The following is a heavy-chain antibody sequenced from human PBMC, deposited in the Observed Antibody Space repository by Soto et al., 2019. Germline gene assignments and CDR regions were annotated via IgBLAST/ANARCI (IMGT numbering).Heavy chain of an antibody. CDR3: ARGEDPNVWGSYNWLDG. J-gene: IGHJ5*02. CDR2: IHNSGIT. Sequence: PSETVSLTCTVSGGSLSSGAYYWTWIRQYPGKGLEWIGYIHNSGITKSNPSLKSRVTISLDTSKNQFSLRLSSVTVADTAVYYCARGEDPNVWGSYNWLDGWGQGTLFPVSS. V-gene: IGHV4-31*03. D-gene: IGHD3-16*01. CDR1: GGSLSSGAYY.